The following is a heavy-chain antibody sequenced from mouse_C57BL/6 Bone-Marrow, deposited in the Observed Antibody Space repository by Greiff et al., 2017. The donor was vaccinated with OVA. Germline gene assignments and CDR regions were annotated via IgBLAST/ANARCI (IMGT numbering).Heavy chain of an antibody. Sequence: EVKVVESGGGLVKPGGSLKLSCAASGFTFSSYAMSWVRQTPEKRLEWVATISDGGSYTYYPDNVKGRFTISRDNAKNNLYLQMSHLKSEDTAMYYCARDRGYGSSYVDYWGQGTTLTVSA. D-gene: IGHD1-1*01. CDR2: ISDGGSYT. CDR1: GFTFSSYA. CDR3: ARDRGYGSSYVDY. J-gene: IGHJ2*01. V-gene: IGHV5-4*01.